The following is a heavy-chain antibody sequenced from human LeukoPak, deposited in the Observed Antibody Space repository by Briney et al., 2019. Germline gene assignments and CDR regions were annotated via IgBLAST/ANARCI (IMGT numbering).Heavy chain of an antibody. CDR2: INHSGST. D-gene: IGHD2-2*01. Sequence: KPSETLSHTCAVYGGSFSGYYWSWIRQPPGKGLEWIGEINHSGSTNYNPSLKSRVTISVDTSKNQFSLKLSSVTAADTAVYYCARLGCSSTSCPFDYWGQGTLVTVSS. V-gene: IGHV4-34*01. CDR3: ARLGCSSTSCPFDY. CDR1: GGSFSGYY. J-gene: IGHJ4*02.